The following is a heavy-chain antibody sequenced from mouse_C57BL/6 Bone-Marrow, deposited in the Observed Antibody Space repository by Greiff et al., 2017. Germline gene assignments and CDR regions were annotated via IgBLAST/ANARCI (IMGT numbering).Heavy chain of an antibody. V-gene: IGHV5-17*01. J-gene: IGHJ4*01. CDR3: ARGVYYGSSYDYAMDY. D-gene: IGHD1-1*01. Sequence: EVKLVESGGGLVKPGGSLKLSCAASGFTFSDYGMHWVRQAPEKGLEWVAYISSGSSTIYYADTVKGRFTISRDNAKNTLFLQLNSLRSEDTAMYYCARGVYYGSSYDYAMDYWGQGTSVTVS. CDR1: GFTFSDYG. CDR2: ISSGSSTI.